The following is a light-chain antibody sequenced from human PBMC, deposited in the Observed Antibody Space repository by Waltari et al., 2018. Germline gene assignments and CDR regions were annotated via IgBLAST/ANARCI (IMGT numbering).Light chain of an antibody. CDR2: DVN. Sequence: QSALTQPRSVSGSPGQSVTISCTGTSSDVGDSDFVSWYQHHPDNAPKLIIYDVNKRPSGVPDRFSGSKSDNTASLTISGLQAEDEADYYCCSYAGTYINYVFGSGTTVTVL. V-gene: IGLV2-11*01. CDR1: SSDVGDSDF. CDR3: CSYAGTYINYV. J-gene: IGLJ1*01.